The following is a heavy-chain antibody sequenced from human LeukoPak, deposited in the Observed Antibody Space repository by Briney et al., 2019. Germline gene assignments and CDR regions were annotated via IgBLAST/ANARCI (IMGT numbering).Heavy chain of an antibody. CDR3: AKGPVTYYDFWSGYLDY. CDR1: GFTFSSYG. CDR2: IWYDGSNK. D-gene: IGHD3-3*01. Sequence: GRSLRLSCAASGFTFSSYGMHWVRQAPGKGLEWVAVIWYDGSNKYYADSVKGRFTISRDNSKNTLYLQMNSLRAEDTAVYYCAKGPVTYYDFWSGYLDYWGQGTLVTVSS. V-gene: IGHV3-33*06. J-gene: IGHJ4*02.